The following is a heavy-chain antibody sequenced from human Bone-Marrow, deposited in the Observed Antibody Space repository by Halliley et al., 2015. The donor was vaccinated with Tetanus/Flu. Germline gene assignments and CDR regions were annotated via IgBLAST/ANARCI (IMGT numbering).Heavy chain of an antibody. Sequence: TLSLTCSVSVDSISGSHYYWAWIRQSPGRGLEWIASVFHDGSVYYDPSLKSRVTISVDTSKNHFSLRLNSVTVADTAVYFCARDSSGWLFGRDSYYGLAVWGQGTAVTVSS. D-gene: IGHD3-22*01. J-gene: IGHJ6*02. CDR3: ARDSSGWLFGRDSYYGLAV. CDR1: VDSISGSHYY. CDR2: VFHDGSV. V-gene: IGHV4-39*02.